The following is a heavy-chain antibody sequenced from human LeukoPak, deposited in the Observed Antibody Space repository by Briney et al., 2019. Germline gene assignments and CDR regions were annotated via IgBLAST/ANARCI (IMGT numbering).Heavy chain of an antibody. D-gene: IGHD3-3*01. CDR1: GGSISSYY. J-gene: IGHJ4*02. Sequence: SETLSLTCTVSGGSISSYYWSWIRQPPGKGLEWIGYIYYSGSTNYNPSLKSRVTISVDTSKNQFSLKLSSVTAADTAVYFCARGSQVDDFWSGYRAPLDYWGQGTLVTVSS. CDR2: IYYSGST. V-gene: IGHV4-59*08. CDR3: ARGSQVDDFWSGYRAPLDY.